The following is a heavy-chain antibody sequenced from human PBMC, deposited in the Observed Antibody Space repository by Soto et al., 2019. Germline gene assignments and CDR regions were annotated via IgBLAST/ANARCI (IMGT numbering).Heavy chain of an antibody. CDR2: ISYDGSNK. D-gene: IGHD3-22*01. Sequence: GGSLRLSCAASGFTFSSYAMPWVRQVPGKGLEWVAVISYDGSNKYYADSVKGRFTISRDNSKNTLYLQMNSLRAEDTAVYYCAKERGYYDSSGPYAFDIWGQGTMVTVSS. J-gene: IGHJ3*02. V-gene: IGHV3-30*18. CDR1: GFTFSSYA. CDR3: AKERGYYDSSGPYAFDI.